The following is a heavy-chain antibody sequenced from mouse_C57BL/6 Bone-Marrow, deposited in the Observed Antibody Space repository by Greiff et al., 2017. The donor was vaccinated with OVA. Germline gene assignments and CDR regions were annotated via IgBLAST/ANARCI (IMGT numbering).Heavy chain of an antibody. CDR2: INSSGST. CDR3: ARYYGKRDFDY. Sequence: VQLQQSGPGLAKPSPSLSLSCSASGYSITSDYMNWFRKFPGHNLEYMGYINSSGSTYYNTSLKSRISITRDTSKNQYYLQLNSVTTEDTATNYCARYYGKRDFDYWGQGTTLTVSS. J-gene: IGHJ2*01. CDR1: GYSITSDY. D-gene: IGHD2-1*01. V-gene: IGHV3-8*01.